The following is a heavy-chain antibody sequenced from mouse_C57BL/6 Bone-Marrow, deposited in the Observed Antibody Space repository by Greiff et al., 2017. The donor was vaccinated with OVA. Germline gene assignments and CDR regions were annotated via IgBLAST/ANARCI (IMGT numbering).Heavy chain of an antibody. CDR3: VRRGIWAY. CDR1: GYAFTNYL. Sequence: QVQLQQSGAELVRPGTSVKVSCKASGYAFTNYLIEWVKQRPGQGLEWIGVINPGSGGTNYNEKFEGKATLTADKSSSTAYMQLSSLTSVDSAVYFCVRRGIWAYWGQGSLGTVSA. V-gene: IGHV1-54*01. J-gene: IGHJ3*01. CDR2: INPGSGGT.